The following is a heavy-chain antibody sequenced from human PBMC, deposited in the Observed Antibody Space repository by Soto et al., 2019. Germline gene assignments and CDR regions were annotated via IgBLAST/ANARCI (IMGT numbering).Heavy chain of an antibody. D-gene: IGHD2-2*01. V-gene: IGHV1-69*06. J-gene: IGHJ5*02. CDR3: ARVRCSSTSCPRGWFDP. CDR2: IIPIFGTA. CDR1: GGTFSSYA. Sequence: QVQLVQSGAEVKKPGSSVKVSCKASGGTFSSYAISWVRQAPGQGLEWMGGIIPIFGTANYAQKFQGRVTITADKSKSTAYMELSSLRSEDTAVYYCARVRCSSTSCPRGWFDPWGQGTLVTVSS.